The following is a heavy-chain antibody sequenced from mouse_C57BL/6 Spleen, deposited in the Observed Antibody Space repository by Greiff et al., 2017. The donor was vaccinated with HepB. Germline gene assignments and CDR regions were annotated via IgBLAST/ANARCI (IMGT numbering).Heavy chain of an antibody. Sequence: QVQLKQPGAELVMPGASVKLSCKASGYTFTSYWMHWVKPRPGQGLEWIGEIDPSDSYTNYNQKFKGKSTLTVDKSSSTAYMQLSSLTSEDSAVYYCARRGGYYGYDVDWYFDVWGTGTTVTVSS. D-gene: IGHD2-2*01. CDR2: IDPSDSYT. CDR1: GYTFTSYW. V-gene: IGHV1-69*01. CDR3: ARRGGYYGYDVDWYFDV. J-gene: IGHJ1*03.